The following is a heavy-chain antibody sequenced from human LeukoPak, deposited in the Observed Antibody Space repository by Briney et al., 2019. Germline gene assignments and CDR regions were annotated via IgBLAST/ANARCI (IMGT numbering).Heavy chain of an antibody. D-gene: IGHD1-26*01. V-gene: IGHV1-18*01. CDR1: GYTLTSYG. J-gene: IGHJ4*02. Sequence: ASVKVSCKASGYTLTSYGISWVRQAPGQGLEWMGCISAYNGNTNYAQNLQGRLTMTTDTSTSTAYMQLKSLRADDTAVYYCARIRIVGALFDYGGQGTLVTVSS. CDR2: ISAYNGNT. CDR3: ARIRIVGALFDY.